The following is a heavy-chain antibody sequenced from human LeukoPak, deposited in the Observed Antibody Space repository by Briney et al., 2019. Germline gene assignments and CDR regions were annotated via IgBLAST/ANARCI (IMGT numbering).Heavy chain of an antibody. CDR2: IYHSGST. V-gene: IGHV4-30-2*01. CDR1: GVPISSGGYS. D-gene: IGHD4-17*01. CDR3: ARVLYGDYANWFDP. Sequence: SETLSLTCAVSGVPISSGGYSWSWIRQPPGKGLEWIGYIYHSGSTYYNPSLKSRVTISVDRSKNQFSLKLSSVTAADTAVYYCARVLYGDYANWFDPWGQGTLVTVSS. J-gene: IGHJ5*02.